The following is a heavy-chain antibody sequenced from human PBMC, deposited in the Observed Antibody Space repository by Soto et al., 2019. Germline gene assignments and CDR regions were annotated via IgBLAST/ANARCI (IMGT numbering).Heavy chain of an antibody. CDR2: TYYRSKWYN. CDR1: GDSVSSNSAA. J-gene: IGHJ6*02. V-gene: IGHV6-1*01. D-gene: IGHD2-2*01. Sequence: PSQTLSLTCAISGDSVSSNSAAWNWIRQSPSRGPEWLGRTYYRSKWYNDYAVSVKSRITINPDTSKNQFSLQLNSVTPEDTAVYYCARDRDIVVVPAATPSYYYGMDVWGQGTTVTVS. CDR3: ARDRDIVVVPAATPSYYYGMDV.